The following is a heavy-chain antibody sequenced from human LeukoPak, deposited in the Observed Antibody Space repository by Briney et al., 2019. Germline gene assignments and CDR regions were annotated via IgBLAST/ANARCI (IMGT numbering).Heavy chain of an antibody. CDR2: IRYDGSNK. Sequence: GGSLRLSCAAPGFTFSSYGMHWVRQAPGKGLEWVAFIRYDGSNKYYADSVKGRFTISRDNSKNTLYLQMNSLRAEDTAVYYCGSSGPPGGYFDYWGQGTLVTVSS. CDR3: GSSGPPGGYFDY. J-gene: IGHJ4*02. V-gene: IGHV3-30*02. CDR1: GFTFSSYG. D-gene: IGHD2-15*01.